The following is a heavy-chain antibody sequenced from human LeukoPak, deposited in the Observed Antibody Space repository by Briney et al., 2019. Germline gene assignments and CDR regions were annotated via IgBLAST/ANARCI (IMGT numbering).Heavy chain of an antibody. D-gene: IGHD2-2*01. Sequence: GESLKISGRRPEYSFITYGSAWSRQMPGKGLEWMGIIYPGDSDTRYTPSFQGQVTLSADKSINTAYLQWSCLKASATAMYYYARRHGCSSTSCPTDYWGQGTLVTVSP. CDR1: EYSFITYG. CDR2: IYPGDSDT. J-gene: IGHJ4*02. V-gene: IGHV5-51*01. CDR3: ARRHGCSSTSCPTDY.